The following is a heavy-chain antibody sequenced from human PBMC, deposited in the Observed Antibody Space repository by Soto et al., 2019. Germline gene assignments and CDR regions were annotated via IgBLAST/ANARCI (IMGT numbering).Heavy chain of an antibody. CDR3: ARSRSSWTSWIQLWSLPFDY. Sequence: QVQLQESGPGLVKPSETLSLTCTVSGGSVSSGSYYWSWIRQPPGKGLEWIGYIYYSGSTNYNPSLKSRVTISVDTSKNQFSLKLSSVTAADTAVYYCARSRSSWTSWIQLWSLPFDYWGQGTLVTVSS. CDR2: IYYSGST. D-gene: IGHD5-18*01. J-gene: IGHJ4*02. V-gene: IGHV4-61*01. CDR1: GGSVSSGSYY.